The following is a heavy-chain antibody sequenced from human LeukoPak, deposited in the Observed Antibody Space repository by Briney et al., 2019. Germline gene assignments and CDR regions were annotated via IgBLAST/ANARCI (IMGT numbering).Heavy chain of an antibody. CDR2: IWYDGTNK. V-gene: IGHV3-33*01. CDR3: ARAWYSSGWYYDY. J-gene: IGHJ4*02. Sequence: PGRSLRLSCAAYGVSFSSHGMHWVHQAPGKGLEWVAVIWYDGTNKYHADSVKGRFTISRDNTKNVLYLEMNSLRGEDTAVYYCARAWYSSGWYYDYWGQGTLVTVSS. CDR1: GVSFSSHG. D-gene: IGHD6-19*01.